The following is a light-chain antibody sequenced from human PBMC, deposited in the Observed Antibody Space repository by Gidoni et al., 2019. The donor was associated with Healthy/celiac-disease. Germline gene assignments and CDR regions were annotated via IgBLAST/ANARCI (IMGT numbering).Light chain of an antibody. CDR2: KAS. CDR3: QQYNSQFT. CDR1: QSISSW. V-gene: IGKV1-5*03. Sequence: DIQMTQSPSTLSASVGGRVTITCRASQSISSWLAWYQQKPGKAPKLLNYKASSLESGFPSRFSGSGSGTEFTLTISSLQPDDFATYYCQQYNSQFTFGPGTKVDIK. J-gene: IGKJ3*01.